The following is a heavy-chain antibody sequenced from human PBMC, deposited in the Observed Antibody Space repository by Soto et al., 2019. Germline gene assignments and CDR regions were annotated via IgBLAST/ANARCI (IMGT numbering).Heavy chain of an antibody. CDR3: ATLPPRIVVVVLPIPS. CDR1: GCSITSYY. J-gene: IGHJ4*02. CDR2: IYYSGST. D-gene: IGHD2-15*01. Sequence: SDTLSLTCAVSGCSITSYYWSWIRQPPGKGLEWIGYIYYSGSTNYNPSLKSRVTISVDTSKNQFSLKLSSVTAADTAVYYCATLPPRIVVVVLPIPSWGQGTLVTVS. V-gene: IGHV4-59*08.